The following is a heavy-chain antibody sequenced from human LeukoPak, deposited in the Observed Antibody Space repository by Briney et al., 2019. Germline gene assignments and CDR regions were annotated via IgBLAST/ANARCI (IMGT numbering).Heavy chain of an antibody. D-gene: IGHD6-19*01. J-gene: IGHJ4*02. CDR1: GFSFSTYN. Sequence: GGSLRLSCEASGFSFSTYNMNWVRQAPGKGLEWISSITSDSRYRYYADSVKGRFTISRDNAKNSLYLQMNSLRAEDTAVYYCAGEAVAGTDYWGQGTLVTVSS. CDR2: ITSDSRYR. V-gene: IGHV3-21*01. CDR3: AGEAVAGTDY.